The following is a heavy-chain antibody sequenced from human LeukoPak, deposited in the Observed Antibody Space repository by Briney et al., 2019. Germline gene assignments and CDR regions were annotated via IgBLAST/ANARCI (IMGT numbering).Heavy chain of an antibody. V-gene: IGHV3-7*01. Sequence: GESLRPSCAASGFTFSSYWMSWVRQAPGKGLEWVANIKQDGSEKYYVDSVKGRFSISRDNAKNSLYLQMNSLRAEDTAVYYCARDRAWYDFWSGYLDVWGQGTTVTVSS. D-gene: IGHD3-3*01. CDR3: ARDRAWYDFWSGYLDV. J-gene: IGHJ6*02. CDR1: GFTFSSYW. CDR2: IKQDGSEK.